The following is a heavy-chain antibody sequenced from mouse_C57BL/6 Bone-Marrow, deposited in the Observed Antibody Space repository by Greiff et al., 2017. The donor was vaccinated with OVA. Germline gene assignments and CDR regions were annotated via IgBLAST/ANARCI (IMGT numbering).Heavy chain of an antibody. Sequence: QVQLQQSGPGLVQPSPSLSLSCTVSGFSLTSYGVHWVRQSPGQGLEWLGVIWRGGSTDYNAAFFSGLGILTDNSKSQVFFKMNSLQADDTATYYGADDYGSSFYAMDYWGQGTSVTVSS. D-gene: IGHD1-1*01. J-gene: IGHJ4*01. CDR1: GFSLTSYG. CDR3: ADDYGSSFYAMDY. V-gene: IGHV2-5*01. CDR2: IWRGGST.